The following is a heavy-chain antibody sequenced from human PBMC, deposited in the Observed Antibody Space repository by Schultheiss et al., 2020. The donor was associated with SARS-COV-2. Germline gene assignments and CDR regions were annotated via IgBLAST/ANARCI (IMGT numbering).Heavy chain of an antibody. CDR3: ARDSNYGDYESRGLDV. CDR2: IYYSGST. Sequence: ESLKISCAASGFTFSSYWMSWIRQHPGKGLEWIGYIYYSGSTNYNPSLKSRVTISVDTSKNQFSLKLSSVTAADTAVYYCARDSNYGDYESRGLDVWGQGTTVTVSS. V-gene: IGHV4-59*01. CDR1: GFTFSSYW. J-gene: IGHJ6*02. D-gene: IGHD4-17*01.